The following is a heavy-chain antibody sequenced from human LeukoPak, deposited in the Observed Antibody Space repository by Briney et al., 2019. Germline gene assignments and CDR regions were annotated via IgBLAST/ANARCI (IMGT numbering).Heavy chain of an antibody. Sequence: PGGSLRLSCAASGFTFSSYSRHWVRQAPGKGLEWVAVISYDGSNKYYADSVKGRFTISRDNSKHTLYLQMNSLRAEDTAVYYCARGNYYYGSGGYLSRDYWGQGTLVT. D-gene: IGHD3-10*01. CDR3: ARGNYYYGSGGYLSRDY. CDR1: GFTFSSYS. J-gene: IGHJ4*02. CDR2: ISYDGSNK. V-gene: IGHV3-30*04.